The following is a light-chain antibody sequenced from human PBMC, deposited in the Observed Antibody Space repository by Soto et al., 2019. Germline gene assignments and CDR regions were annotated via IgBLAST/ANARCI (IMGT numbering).Light chain of an antibody. Sequence: EIVMTQSPATLSVSLGERATLSCRASQSVSSNLAWYQQKAGQAPRLLIYGASTRATGIPARFSGSGSGTEFTLTISSLESEDFAVYYCQQYNNWPPITFGGGTKVEIK. CDR3: QQYNNWPPIT. J-gene: IGKJ4*01. CDR2: GAS. V-gene: IGKV3-15*01. CDR1: QSVSSN.